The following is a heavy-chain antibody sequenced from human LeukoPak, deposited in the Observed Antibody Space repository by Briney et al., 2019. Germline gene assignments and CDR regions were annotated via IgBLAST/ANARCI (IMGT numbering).Heavy chain of an antibody. D-gene: IGHD4-17*01. V-gene: IGHV3-23*01. CDR3: ARESKGRSKIDY. CDR2: ISDSGGST. J-gene: IGHJ4*02. Sequence: PGGSLRLSCAASGITFSSYAMSWVRQAPGKGLEWVSGISDSGGSTYYADSVKGRFTISRDNSKNTLYLQVNSLRAEDTSVYYCARESKGRSKIDYWGQGTLVTVSS. CDR1: GITFSSYA.